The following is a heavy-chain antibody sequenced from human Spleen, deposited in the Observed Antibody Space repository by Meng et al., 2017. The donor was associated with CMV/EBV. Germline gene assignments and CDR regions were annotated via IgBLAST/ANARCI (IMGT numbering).Heavy chain of an antibody. V-gene: IGHV6-1*01. Sequence: VQLQQAGPVLMQPSPAHASSCATSGDCSSSNSASWNWVRQAPSGGLEWLKSTYYRSKLYNDYAESVKSRITINPDTSKNQFSLQLNSVTPEDTSVYYCARGGVYSFFDYWGQGTLVTASS. D-gene: IGHD2-8*01. CDR2: TYYRSKLYN. J-gene: IGHJ4*02. CDR1: GDCSSSNSAS. CDR3: ARGGVYSFFDY.